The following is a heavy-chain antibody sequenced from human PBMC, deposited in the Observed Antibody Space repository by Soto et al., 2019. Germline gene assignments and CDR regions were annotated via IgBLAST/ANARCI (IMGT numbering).Heavy chain of an antibody. D-gene: IGHD6-19*01. CDR3: AKGVPGIAVAGTGYFQH. CDR2: ISGSGVST. Sequence: EVQLLESGGGLVQPGGSLRLSCAASGFTFSSYAMSWVRQAPGKGLEWVSGISGSGVSTYYADSVKGRFTISRDNSKKTVYLQMNSLRAEDTAVYYCAKGVPGIAVAGTGYFQHWGQGTLVTVSS. V-gene: IGHV3-23*01. J-gene: IGHJ1*01. CDR1: GFTFSSYA.